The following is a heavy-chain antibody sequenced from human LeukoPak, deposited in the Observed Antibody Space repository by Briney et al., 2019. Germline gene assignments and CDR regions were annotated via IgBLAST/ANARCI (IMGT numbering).Heavy chain of an antibody. D-gene: IGHD1-14*01. CDR2: VSDGGRT. CDR3: ARASTTFDD. CDR1: GGSITSYY. Sequence: SETLSLTCSVSGGSITSYYWSWIRQPPGKGLEWIGHVSDGGRTNYSPSLRSRVSISVDTSKNQFSLKLNSVTAADTAVYFCARASTTFDDWGQGTLVTVSS. J-gene: IGHJ4*02. V-gene: IGHV4-59*01.